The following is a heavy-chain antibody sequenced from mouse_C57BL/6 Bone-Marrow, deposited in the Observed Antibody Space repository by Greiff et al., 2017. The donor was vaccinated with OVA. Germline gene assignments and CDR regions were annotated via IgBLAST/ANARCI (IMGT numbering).Heavy chain of an antibody. D-gene: IGHD4-1*01. CDR1: GFTFSDYY. Sequence: EVQGVESGGGLVQPGGSLKLSCAASGFTFSDYYMHWVRQTPEKRLEWVAYISNGGGSTYYPDTVKGRFTISRDKAKNTLYLQMSRLKSEDTAMYYCARRAGNDWYFDVWGTGTTVTVSS. CDR2: ISNGGGST. J-gene: IGHJ1*03. V-gene: IGHV5-12*01. CDR3: ARRAGNDWYFDV.